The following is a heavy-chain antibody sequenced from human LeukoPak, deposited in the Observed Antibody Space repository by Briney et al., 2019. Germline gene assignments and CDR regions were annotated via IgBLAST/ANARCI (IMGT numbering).Heavy chain of an antibody. CDR2: IYHSGST. D-gene: IGHD3-22*01. CDR1: GGSFSGYY. V-gene: IGHV4-34*01. CDR3: ARVKTTMIVATRAFDI. Sequence: SVTLSLTCAVYGGSFSGYYWSWIRQPPGKGLEWIGEIYHSGSTNSNPSLKSRVTISVDTSKNQFSLKLSSVTAADTAVYYCARVKTTMIVATRAFDIWGQGTMVTVSS. J-gene: IGHJ3*02.